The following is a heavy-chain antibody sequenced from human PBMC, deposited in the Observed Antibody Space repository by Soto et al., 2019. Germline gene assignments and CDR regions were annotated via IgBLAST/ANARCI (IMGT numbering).Heavy chain of an antibody. CDR3: ARDPADAPPYYYYYYGMDV. J-gene: IGHJ6*02. CDR2: INAGNGNT. V-gene: IGHV1-3*01. CDR1: GYTFTSYA. Sequence: QVQLVQSGAEVKKPGASVKVSCKASGYTFTSYAMHWVRQAPGQRLEWMGWINAGNGNTKYSQKFQGRVTITRDTSASTAYMELSSLRSEDTAVYYCARDPADAPPYYYYYYGMDVWGQGTTVTVSS.